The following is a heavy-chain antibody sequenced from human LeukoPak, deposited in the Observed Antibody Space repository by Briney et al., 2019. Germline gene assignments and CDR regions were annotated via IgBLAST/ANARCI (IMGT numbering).Heavy chain of an antibody. V-gene: IGHV4-34*01. CDR2: INHSGST. J-gene: IGHJ4*02. CDR1: GGSFSGYH. D-gene: IGHD4-23*01. CDR3: ARGLGTLPPGGY. Sequence: SETLSLTCAVYGGSFSGYHWNWIRQPPGKGLEWIGEINHSGSTNYNPSLKSRVTISIDTSKNKFSLKLRFVTAADTAVYYCARGLGTLPPGGYWGQGTLVTVSS.